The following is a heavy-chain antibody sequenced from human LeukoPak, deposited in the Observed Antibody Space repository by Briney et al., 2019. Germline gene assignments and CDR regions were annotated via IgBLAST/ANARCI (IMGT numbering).Heavy chain of an antibody. D-gene: IGHD3-22*01. Sequence: GGSLRLSCAASGFTFSSYAMTWVRQAPGKGLEWVSVMSGSGGSAHYADSAKGRFTISRDNSKKTLYLQMNSLRAEDTAVYYCAKYTKDLYYDSNGSFDYWGQGTLVSVSS. J-gene: IGHJ4*02. CDR1: GFTFSSYA. CDR3: AKYTKDLYYDSNGSFDY. V-gene: IGHV3-23*01. CDR2: MSGSGGSA.